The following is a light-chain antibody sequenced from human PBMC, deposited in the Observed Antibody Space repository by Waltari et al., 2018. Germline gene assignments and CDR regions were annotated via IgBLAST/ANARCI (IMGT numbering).Light chain of an antibody. CDR3: QQSYSAPLH. CDR2: DAS. CDR1: QSVRSY. Sequence: EIVLTQSPATLSLSPGESATLSCRASQSVRSYLAWYQQKPGQAPRLLIYDASNRATGIPARFSGSGSGTDFTLTITDLQPDDFATYYCQQSYSAPLHFGGGTRVDI. J-gene: IGKJ4*01. V-gene: IGKV3-11*01.